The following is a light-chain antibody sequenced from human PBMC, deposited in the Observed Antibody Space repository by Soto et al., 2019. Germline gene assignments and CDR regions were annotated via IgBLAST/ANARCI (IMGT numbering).Light chain of an antibody. V-gene: IGKV3-15*01. Sequence: EIVMTQSPATLSVSPGERATLSCRASQSVSTKLAWYQQKPGQAPRLLIFGASARATGIPARFSGSGSGTDFTLTISSLQSEDFAVYYCQQHNNWPWTFGQGTQGGYQ. CDR2: GAS. CDR3: QQHNNWPWT. J-gene: IGKJ1*01. CDR1: QSVSTK.